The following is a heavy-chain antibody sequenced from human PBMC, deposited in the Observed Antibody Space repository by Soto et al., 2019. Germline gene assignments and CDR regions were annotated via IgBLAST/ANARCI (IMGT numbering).Heavy chain of an antibody. V-gene: IGHV3-15*01. D-gene: IGHD2-15*01. J-gene: IGHJ3*02. CDR2: IKSKTDGGTT. CDR1: GFTFSNAW. Sequence: GGSLRLSCAASGFTFSNAWMSWVRQAPGKGLEWVGRIKSKTDGGTTDYAAPVKGRFTISRDDSKNTLYLQMNSLKTEDTAVYYCTTDKSLVAAQRGRSDAFDIWGQGTMVTVSS. CDR3: TTDKSLVAAQRGRSDAFDI.